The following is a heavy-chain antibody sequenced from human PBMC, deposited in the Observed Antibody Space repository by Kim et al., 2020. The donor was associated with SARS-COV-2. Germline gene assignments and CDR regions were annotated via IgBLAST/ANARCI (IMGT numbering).Heavy chain of an antibody. CDR3: ARPAPSGSTDYYYYGMDV. D-gene: IGHD3-10*01. V-gene: IGHV5-10-1*01. J-gene: IGHJ6*02. CDR1: GYSFTSYW. Sequence: GESLKISCKGSGYSFTSYWISWVRQMPGKGLEWMGRIDPSDSYTNYSPSFQGHVTISADKSISTAYLQWSSLKASDTAMYYCARPAPSGSTDYYYYGMDVWGQGTTVTVSS. CDR2: IDPSDSYT.